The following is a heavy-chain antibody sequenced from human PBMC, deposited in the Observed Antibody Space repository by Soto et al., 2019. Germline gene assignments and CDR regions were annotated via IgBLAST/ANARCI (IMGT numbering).Heavy chain of an antibody. J-gene: IGHJ3*02. D-gene: IGHD6-19*01. CDR1: GFTVSSNY. V-gene: IGHV3-53*01. CDR2: IYSGGST. Sequence: GGSLRLSCAASGFTVSSNYMSWVRQAPGKGLEWVSVIYSGGSTYYADSVKGRFTISRDNSKNTLYLQMNSLRAEDTAVYYCARAGLAVAGTGSAFDIWGQGTMVT. CDR3: ARAGLAVAGTGSAFDI.